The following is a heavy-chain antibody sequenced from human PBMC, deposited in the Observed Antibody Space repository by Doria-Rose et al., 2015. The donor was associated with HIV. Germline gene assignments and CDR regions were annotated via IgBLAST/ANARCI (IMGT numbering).Heavy chain of an antibody. CDR3: ARARNYGFPHFFDF. D-gene: IGHD3-10*01. V-gene: IGHV4-30-4*01. CDR1: GDSISSGDSF. Sequence: QVQLQESGPGLVRPSQTLSLTCTVSGDSISSGDSFWSWIRQPPGKGPEWIGYISSSGTTYYYPSLRGRLTISLDASKNQFSLNLNSVTAADTVVYYCARARNYGFPHFFDFWGQGTLVTVSS. CDR2: ISSSGTT. J-gene: IGHJ4*02.